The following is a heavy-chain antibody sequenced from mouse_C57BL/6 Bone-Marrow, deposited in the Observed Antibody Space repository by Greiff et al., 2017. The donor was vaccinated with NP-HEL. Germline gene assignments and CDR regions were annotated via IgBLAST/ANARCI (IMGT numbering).Heavy chain of an antibody. D-gene: IGHD2-3*01. CDR1: GYTFTSYW. V-gene: IGHV1-56*01. CDR3: ARGYDPFAY. J-gene: IGHJ3*01. CDR2: IFPGSGST. Sequence: QVQLQQSGPELVRPGASVKISCKAPGYTFTSYWMQWVRQRPGQGLEWIGEIFPGSGSTYYNEKFKGKATLTVDTSSRTAYMQLSSLTSEYSAVYFCARGYDPFAYWGQGTLVTVSA.